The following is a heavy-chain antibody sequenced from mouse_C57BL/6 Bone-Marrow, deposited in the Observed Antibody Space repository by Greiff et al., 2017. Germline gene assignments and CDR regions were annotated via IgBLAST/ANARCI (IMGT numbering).Heavy chain of an antibody. V-gene: IGHV1-64*01. J-gene: IGHJ2*01. CDR2: IHPNSGST. D-gene: IGHD1-1*01. Sequence: VKLQESGAELVKPGASVKLSCKASGYTFTSYWMHWVKQRPGQGLEWIGIIHPNSGSTNYNEKFKSKATLTVDKSSSTAYMQLSSLTSEDSAVYYCADLLRSYWGQGTTLTVSA. CDR3: ADLLRSY. CDR1: GYTFTSYW.